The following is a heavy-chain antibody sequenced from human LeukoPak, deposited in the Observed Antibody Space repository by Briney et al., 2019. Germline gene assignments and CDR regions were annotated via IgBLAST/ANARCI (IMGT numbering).Heavy chain of an antibody. V-gene: IGHV3-23*01. J-gene: IGHJ4*02. CDR1: GFTFSSYA. CDR3: ANGLYREWDY. Sequence: GGSLRLSCAASGFTFSSYAMSWVWKAPGKGLEWVSVISGSGGSTYYADSVKGRFTISRDNSKNALYLQMNSLRAEDTAVYYCANGLYREWDYWGQGTLVTVSS. CDR2: ISGSGGST. D-gene: IGHD3/OR15-3a*01.